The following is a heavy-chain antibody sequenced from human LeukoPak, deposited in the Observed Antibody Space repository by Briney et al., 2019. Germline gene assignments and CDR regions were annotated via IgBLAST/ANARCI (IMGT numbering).Heavy chain of an antibody. Sequence: SETLSLTCAVYGGSFSGYYWSWIRQPPGKGLEWIGENDHSGSTNYNPSLKSRVTISVDTSKNQFPLKLSSVTAADTAVYYCARGSDYDSSGYYYEYFDYWGQGTLVTVSS. CDR1: GGSFSGYY. CDR3: ARGSDYDSSGYYYEYFDY. J-gene: IGHJ4*02. CDR2: NDHSGST. V-gene: IGHV4-34*01. D-gene: IGHD3-22*01.